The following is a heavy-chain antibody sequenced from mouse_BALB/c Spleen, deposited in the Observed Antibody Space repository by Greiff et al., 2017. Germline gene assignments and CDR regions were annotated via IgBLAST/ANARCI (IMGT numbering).Heavy chain of an antibody. Sequence: VQLKESGPELVKPGASVKIPCKASGYTFTDYNMDWVKQSHGKSLEWIGDINPYNGGTIYNQKFKGKATLTVDKSSSTAYMELSSLTSEDTAVYYCARRGDAMDYWGQGTSVTVSS. V-gene: IGHV1-18*01. J-gene: IGHJ4*01. CDR3: ARRGDAMDY. CDR2: INPYNGGT. CDR1: GYTFTDYN.